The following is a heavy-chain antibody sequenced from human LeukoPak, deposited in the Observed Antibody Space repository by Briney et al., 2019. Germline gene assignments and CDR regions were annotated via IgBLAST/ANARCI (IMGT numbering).Heavy chain of an antibody. Sequence: SETLSLTCTVSGGSISSYYWSWIRQPPGKGLEWIGYIYYSGSTNYNPSPKSRVTISVDTSKNQFSLKLSSVTAADTAVYYCARQGGMITFGGVIAPVDCWGQGTQVTVSS. V-gene: IGHV4-59*08. CDR2: IYYSGST. J-gene: IGHJ4*02. D-gene: IGHD3-16*02. CDR1: GGSISSYY. CDR3: ARQGGMITFGGVIAPVDC.